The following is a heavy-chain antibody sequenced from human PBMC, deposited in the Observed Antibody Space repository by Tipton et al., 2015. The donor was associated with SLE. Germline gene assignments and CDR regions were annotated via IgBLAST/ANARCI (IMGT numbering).Heavy chain of an antibody. J-gene: IGHJ4*02. D-gene: IGHD3-9*01. CDR2: INHSGST. CDR3: ARDRDDILTGLFDY. CDR1: GGSFSGYY. Sequence: TLSLTCAVYGGSFSGYYWGWIRQPPGKGLEWIGEINHSGSTNYNPSLKSRVTISVDTSKNQFSLKLSSVTAADTAVYYCARDRDDILTGLFDYWGQGTLVTVSS. V-gene: IGHV4-34*01.